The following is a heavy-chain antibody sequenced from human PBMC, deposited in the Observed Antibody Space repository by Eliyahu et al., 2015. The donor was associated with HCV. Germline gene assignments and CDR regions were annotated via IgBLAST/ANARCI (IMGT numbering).Heavy chain of an antibody. CDR2: IWYDGSNK. CDR3: ARDSGMLYVYLGD. V-gene: IGHV3-33*01. Sequence: QVQLVESGGGVVXPGRSLRLXXXASGFTFSSYGMHWVRQAPGKGLEWVAVIWYDGSNKYYADSVKGRFTIPRDNSKNTLYLQMNSLRAEDTAVYYCARDSGMLYVYLGDWGQGTLVTVSS. D-gene: IGHD2-8*01. J-gene: IGHJ4*02. CDR1: GFTFSSYG.